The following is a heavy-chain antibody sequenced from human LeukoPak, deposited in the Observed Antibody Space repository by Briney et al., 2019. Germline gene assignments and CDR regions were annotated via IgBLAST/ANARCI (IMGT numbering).Heavy chain of an antibody. CDR3: ARDRVGTLY. V-gene: IGHV3-74*01. CDR2: INIDGSST. Sequence: GGSLRLSCAASGFTFSSYWMHWVRHAPGKGLVWVSRINIDGSSTTYADSVRGRFTISRDNAKNTLYLQMNSLRAEDTAVYYCARDRVGTLYWGQGTLVTVSS. J-gene: IGHJ4*02. CDR1: GFTFSSYW. D-gene: IGHD4-23*01.